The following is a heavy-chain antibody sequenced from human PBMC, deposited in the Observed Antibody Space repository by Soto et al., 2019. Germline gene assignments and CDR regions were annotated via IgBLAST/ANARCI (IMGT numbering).Heavy chain of an antibody. V-gene: IGHV3-30*18. CDR3: AKDLGYEYYSDY. J-gene: IGHJ4*02. Sequence: SLRLSCASSGLTFSSYGMHWVRQAPGKGLEWVAVISYDGSNKYYADSVKGRFTISRDNSKNTLYLLMDSLRAEDTALYYCAKDLGYEYYSDYWGQGTLVTVSS. D-gene: IGHD5-12*01. CDR1: GLTFSSYG. CDR2: ISYDGSNK.